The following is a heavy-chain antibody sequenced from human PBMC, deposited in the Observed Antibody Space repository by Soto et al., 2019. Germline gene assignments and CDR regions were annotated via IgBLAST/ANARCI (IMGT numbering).Heavy chain of an antibody. CDR3: ARHRVGVLRFLEWSSPDY. V-gene: IGHV4-39*01. J-gene: IGHJ4*02. Sequence: SETLSLTCPFSCGSISSSSYYLGFLLQPPLKVLEWIWSIYYSVSTYYNPSLKSRVTISVDTSKNQFSLKLSSVTAADTAVYYCARHRVGVLRFLEWSSPDYWGQGTLVTVSS. CDR2: IYYSVST. D-gene: IGHD3-3*01. CDR1: CGSISSSSYY.